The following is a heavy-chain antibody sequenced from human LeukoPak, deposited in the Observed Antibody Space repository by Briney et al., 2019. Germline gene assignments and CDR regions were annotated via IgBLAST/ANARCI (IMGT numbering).Heavy chain of an antibody. Sequence: PGGSLRLSCAASGFTFSSYAMSWVRQAPGKGLEWVSAISGSGGSTYYADSVKGRFTISRDNSKNTLYLQMNSLRAEDTAVYYCAKEIHYGSGRLSGIGYWGQGTLVIVSS. CDR1: GFTFSSYA. D-gene: IGHD3-10*01. CDR3: AKEIHYGSGRLSGIGY. J-gene: IGHJ4*02. V-gene: IGHV3-23*01. CDR2: ISGSGGST.